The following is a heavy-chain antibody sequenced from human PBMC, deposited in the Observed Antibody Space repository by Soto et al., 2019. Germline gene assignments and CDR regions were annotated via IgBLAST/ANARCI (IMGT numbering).Heavy chain of an antibody. CDR1: GDSISTSY. Sequence: SETLSLTCSVSGDSISTSYWSWIRQPAEKRPEWIGRIHSNGNSHYNPSLRSRVSMSMDTSNNQFSLQLNSVTPEDTAVYFCAKGDNLGPKTGYAFDPWGQGIMVTVSS. D-gene: IGHD5-12*01. J-gene: IGHJ5*02. V-gene: IGHV4-4*07. CDR2: IHSNGNS. CDR3: AKGDNLGPKTGYAFDP.